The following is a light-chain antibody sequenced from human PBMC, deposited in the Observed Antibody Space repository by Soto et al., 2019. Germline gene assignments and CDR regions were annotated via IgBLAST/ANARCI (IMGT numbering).Light chain of an antibody. V-gene: IGKV3-15*01. Sequence: EIVMTQSPGTLSLSPGERATISCRASQSVSTNLAWYQQIPGQAPRLLIYGASTRATGIPARLSGSGSGTEFTLAISSLQSEDFAVYYCQHYNDWPQTFGLGTKVDIK. J-gene: IGKJ1*01. CDR1: QSVSTN. CDR2: GAS. CDR3: QHYNDWPQT.